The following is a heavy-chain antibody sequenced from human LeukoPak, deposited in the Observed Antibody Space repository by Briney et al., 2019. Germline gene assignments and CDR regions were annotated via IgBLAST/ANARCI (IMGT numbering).Heavy chain of an antibody. CDR2: ISDYSGNP. V-gene: IGHV1-18*01. D-gene: IGHD3-10*01. J-gene: IGHJ4*02. Sequence: ASVTVSFTASAYTFTSNGISWVRQAPGQGLEWMGWISDYSGNPNYAQKFQGRVTMTSDRVTSTAYMEWRSLRSDDTVVYFCARDSLLAAPYTDHWGEGTLVTVSS. CDR3: ARDSLLAAPYTDH. CDR1: AYTFTSNG.